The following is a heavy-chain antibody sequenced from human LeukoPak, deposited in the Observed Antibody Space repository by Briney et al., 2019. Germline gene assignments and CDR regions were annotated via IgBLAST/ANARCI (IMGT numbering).Heavy chain of an antibody. D-gene: IGHD2-2*02. CDR2: ISAYNGNT. Sequence: ASVKVSCKVSGYTLTELSMHWVRQAPGKGLEWMGWISAYNGNTNYAQKLQGRVTMTTDTSTSTAYMELRSLRSDDTAVYYCARFYCSSTSCYTEYNWFDPWGQGTLVTVSS. J-gene: IGHJ5*02. V-gene: IGHV1-18*01. CDR1: GYTLTELS. CDR3: ARFYCSSTSCYTEYNWFDP.